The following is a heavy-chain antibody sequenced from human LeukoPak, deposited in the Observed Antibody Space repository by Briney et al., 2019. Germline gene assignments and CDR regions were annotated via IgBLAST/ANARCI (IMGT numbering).Heavy chain of an antibody. CDR2: TYYSWST. Sequence: SETLSLTCTVSGCSISSSGYYWGWIRQPPGMGLVWIGSTYYSWSTYYKPSLKSRVTISVDTSKNQFSLKLSSVKAADTAVYYCASGIVAAGPNHPFDYWSQGTLVTVPS. D-gene: IGHD6-13*01. V-gene: IGHV4-39*07. J-gene: IGHJ4*02. CDR1: GCSISSSGYY. CDR3: ASGIVAAGPNHPFDY.